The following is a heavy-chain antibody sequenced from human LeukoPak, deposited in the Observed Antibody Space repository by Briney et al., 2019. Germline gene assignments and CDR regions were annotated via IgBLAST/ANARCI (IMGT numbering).Heavy chain of an antibody. CDR2: INPNSGGT. V-gene: IGHV1-2*02. J-gene: IGHJ4*02. Sequence: ASVKVSCKASGYTFTGYYMHWVRQAPGQGLEWMGWINPNSGGTHYAQKFQGRVTMTRDTSISTAYMELSRLTSDDTAVYYCARDLYYDSSGYYQIDSWGQGTLVTVSS. CDR3: ARDLYYDSSGYYQIDS. CDR1: GYTFTGYY. D-gene: IGHD3-22*01.